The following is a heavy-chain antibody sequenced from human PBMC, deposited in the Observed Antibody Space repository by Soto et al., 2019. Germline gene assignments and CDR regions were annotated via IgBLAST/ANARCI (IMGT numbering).Heavy chain of an antibody. Sequence: QVQLVQSGAEVQKPGSSVKVSCKASGGTFSSYAISWVRQAPGQGLEWMGGIIPIFGTANYEQKFQGRVTITADESTSTAYMEQSSLRSEDTAVYYCARDRYPSAEQQLVRPYNWFDPWGQGTLVTVSS. J-gene: IGHJ5*02. D-gene: IGHD6-13*01. V-gene: IGHV1-69*01. CDR2: IIPIFGTA. CDR1: GGTFSSYA. CDR3: ARDRYPSAEQQLVRPYNWFDP.